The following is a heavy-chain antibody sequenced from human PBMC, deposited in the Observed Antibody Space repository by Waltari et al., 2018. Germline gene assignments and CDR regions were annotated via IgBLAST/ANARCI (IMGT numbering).Heavy chain of an antibody. CDR3: ALDTGALWMDV. CDR1: EYTFTSSY. CDR2: INPRCGSR. D-gene: IGHD2-21*01. V-gene: IGHV1-46*01. J-gene: IGHJ6*02. Sequence: QVQLVQSGAEVKKPGASVKISCKTSEYTFTSSYIHWVRQAPGQGLEWMGIINPRCGSRSYAQKFQGRVTMTRDTSTSTVYMELSSLRSEDTAVYYCALDTGALWMDVWGQGTTVTVSS.